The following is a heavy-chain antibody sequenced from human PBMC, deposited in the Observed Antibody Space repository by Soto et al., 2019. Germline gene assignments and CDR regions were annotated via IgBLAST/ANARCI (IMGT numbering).Heavy chain of an antibody. Sequence: QVQLQESGPGLVKPSQTLSLTCTVSGGSISSGGYYWSWIRQHPGKGLELIGYIYYSGSTYYNPSLKSRVTISVDTSKNQFSLKLSSVTAADTAVYYCARTKEGYGSGSYSFDYWGQGTLVTVSS. CDR1: GGSISSGGYY. CDR2: IYYSGST. V-gene: IGHV4-31*03. J-gene: IGHJ4*02. CDR3: ARTKEGYGSGSYSFDY. D-gene: IGHD3-10*01.